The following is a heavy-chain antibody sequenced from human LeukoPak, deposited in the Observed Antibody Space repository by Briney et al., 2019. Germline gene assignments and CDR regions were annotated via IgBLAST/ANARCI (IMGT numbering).Heavy chain of an antibody. D-gene: IGHD3-16*01. Sequence: GGSLRLSCEASGFRFGGFWKNWVRQAPGKGPERVANINQDGSEKLYVDSVKGRFTISRDNAKNSLYLQMNSLRVEDTAVYYCTRDVREAYDIWGHGTMVTVSS. CDR3: TRDVREAYDI. CDR1: GFRFGGFW. J-gene: IGHJ3*02. V-gene: IGHV3-7*01. CDR2: INQDGSEK.